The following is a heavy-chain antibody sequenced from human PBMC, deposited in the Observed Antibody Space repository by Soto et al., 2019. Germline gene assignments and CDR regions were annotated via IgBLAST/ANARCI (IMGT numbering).Heavy chain of an antibody. D-gene: IGHD6-13*01. Sequence: EVLSVGCTDAGGSMSSYYGSWIRQPAGKGLEWIGRIFTSGNTNYNPSLKSRVTMSVDTSKNQLSLKLTSVTAADTAFYYCARTSVNFQKTWYALNWFDPWGQGILVTVSS. CDR1: GGSMSSYY. J-gene: IGHJ5*02. V-gene: IGHV4-4*07. CDR3: ARTSVNFQKTWYALNWFDP. CDR2: IFTSGNT.